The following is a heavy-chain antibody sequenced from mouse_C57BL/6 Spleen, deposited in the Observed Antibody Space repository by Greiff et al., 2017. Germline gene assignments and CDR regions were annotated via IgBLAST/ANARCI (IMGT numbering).Heavy chain of an antibody. J-gene: IGHJ4*01. D-gene: IGHD1-1*01. CDR3: ARSNYYGSSYYAIAY. CDR1: GYTFTSYW. CDR2: IDPSGSYT. Sequence: VQLQQPGAELVMPGASVKLSCKASGYTFTSYWMHWVKQRPGQGLEWIGEIDPSGSYTNYNQKFKGKSTLTVDKSSSTAYMQLSSLTSEDSAVDDCARSNYYGSSYYAIAYWGQGTSVTVSA. V-gene: IGHV1-69*01.